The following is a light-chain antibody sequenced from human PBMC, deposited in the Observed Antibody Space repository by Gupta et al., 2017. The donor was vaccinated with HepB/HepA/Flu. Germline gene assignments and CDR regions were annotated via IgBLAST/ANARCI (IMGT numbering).Light chain of an antibody. CDR2: DVI. V-gene: IGLV2-11*01. CDR1: SSDVANYNY. J-gene: IGLJ1*01. CDR3: CSYAGRYTYV. Sequence: QSALTQPRSESGSPGQSVTISCTGTSSDVANYNYVSWYQQHPGKAPKLIIYDVIKRPSGVPDRFSGSKSGNTASLTISGLQAEDEADYYCCSYAGRYTYVFGNGTKVTVL.